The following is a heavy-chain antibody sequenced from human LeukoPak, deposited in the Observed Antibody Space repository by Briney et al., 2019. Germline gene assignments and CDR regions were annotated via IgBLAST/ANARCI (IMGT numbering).Heavy chain of an antibody. V-gene: IGHV1-69*05. D-gene: IGHD4-17*01. CDR3: ARGRPYGDYAFYY. Sequence: SVKVSCKASGGTFSSYAISWVRQAPGQGLEWMGRIIPIFGTANYAQKFQGRVTITTDESTSTAYIELSSLRSEDTAVYYCARGRPYGDYAFYYWGQGTLVTVSS. CDR1: GGTFSSYA. CDR2: IIPIFGTA. J-gene: IGHJ4*02.